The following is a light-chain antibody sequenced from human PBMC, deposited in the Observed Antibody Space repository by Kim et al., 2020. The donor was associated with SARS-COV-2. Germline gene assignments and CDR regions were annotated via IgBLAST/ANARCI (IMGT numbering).Light chain of an antibody. CDR1: QSISSW. V-gene: IGKV1-5*03. CDR3: QQYDTYSYT. Sequence: DIQMTQSPSTVSASVGDRVNITCRASQSISSWLAWYQQKPGKAPKVLIYKASTLQTGVPSRFSGSGSGTEFTLIISCLQPDDLATYYCQQYDTYSYTFGQGTKLEI. J-gene: IGKJ2*01. CDR2: KAS.